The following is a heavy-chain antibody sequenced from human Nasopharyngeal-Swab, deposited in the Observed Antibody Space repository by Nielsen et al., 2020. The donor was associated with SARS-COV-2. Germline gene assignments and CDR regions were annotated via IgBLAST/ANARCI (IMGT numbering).Heavy chain of an antibody. CDR1: GGSLNNYW. CDR2: IYHRGTT. Sequence: SETLFLTCAVSGGSLNNYWWSWIRQTPGKGLEWIGEIYHRGTTNYNPSLKSRVTISVDTSKNQFSLELISVTAADTAVYYCARHIRGWDAFDIWGQGTTVTVSS. J-gene: IGHJ3*02. D-gene: IGHD6-19*01. V-gene: IGHV4-34*01. CDR3: ARHIRGWDAFDI.